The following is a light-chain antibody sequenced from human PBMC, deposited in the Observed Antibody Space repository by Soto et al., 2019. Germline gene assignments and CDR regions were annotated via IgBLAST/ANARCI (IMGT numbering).Light chain of an antibody. CDR3: QQYKDWPLT. V-gene: IGKV3-15*01. Sequence: EIVVTQSSAILSVSPGETATLSCRASQNLNSDLAWYQQKPGQAPRLLIYGASTRATGIPARFSGSGSGTEFTLTIDSLQSEDSAAYYCQQYKDWPLTFGGGTKVEIK. CDR1: QNLNSD. CDR2: GAS. J-gene: IGKJ4*01.